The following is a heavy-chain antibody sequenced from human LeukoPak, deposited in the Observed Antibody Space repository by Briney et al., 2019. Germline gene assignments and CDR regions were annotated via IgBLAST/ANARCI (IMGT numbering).Heavy chain of an antibody. CDR1: GGSISSYY. V-gene: IGHV4-59*01. Sequence: KPSETLSLTCTVSGGSISSYYWSWIRQPPGKGLEWIGYIYYSGSTNYNPSLKSRVTISVDTSKNQFSLKLSSVTAADTAVYYCARAGYCSGDSCFFDSWGQGTLVTVSS. CDR2: IYYSGST. CDR3: ARAGYCSGDSCFFDS. J-gene: IGHJ4*02. D-gene: IGHD2-15*01.